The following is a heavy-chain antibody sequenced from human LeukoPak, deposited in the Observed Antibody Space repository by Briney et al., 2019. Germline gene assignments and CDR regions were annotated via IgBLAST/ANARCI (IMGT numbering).Heavy chain of an antibody. J-gene: IGHJ4*02. D-gene: IGHD3-10*01. CDR1: GGTFSDYA. CDR2: FIPILGTA. CDR3: ARAKLLLLPRDY. V-gene: IGHV1-69*10. Sequence: VASVKVSCKASGGTFSDYALNWVRQAPGQGLEWMGVFIPILGTANSTQKFQGRVTITADISTNTVYMELRSLRSDDTAVYYCARAKLLLLPRDYWGQGTLVTVSS.